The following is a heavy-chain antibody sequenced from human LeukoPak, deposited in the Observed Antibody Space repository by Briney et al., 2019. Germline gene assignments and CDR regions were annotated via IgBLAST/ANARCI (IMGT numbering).Heavy chain of an antibody. D-gene: IGHD6-13*01. J-gene: IGHJ4*02. CDR1: GGSFSGYY. V-gene: IGHV4-34*01. CDR2: INHSGST. CDR3: ARGDSSWYFDY. Sequence: SETLSLTCAVYGGSFSGYYWSWIRQPPGKGLEWIGEINHSGSTNYNPSLKSRVTISVDTSKNQFPLKLSSVTAADTAVYYCARGDSSWYFDYWGQGTLVTVSS.